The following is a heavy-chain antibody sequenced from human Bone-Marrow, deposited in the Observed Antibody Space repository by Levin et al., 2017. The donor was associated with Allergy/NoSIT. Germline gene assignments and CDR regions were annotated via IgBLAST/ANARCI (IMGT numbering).Heavy chain of an antibody. V-gene: IGHV3-11*01. D-gene: IGHD3-16*01. J-gene: IGHJ4*02. CDR1: GFIFSDYY. Sequence: GGSLRLSCAASGFIFSDYYMSWIRQAPGKGLEWVSYISNSGSTIFYADSVRGRFTISRDNSKNSLYLHMNSLRAEDTGVYYCARDGGHIDYWGQGTLVTVSS. CDR3: ARDGGHIDY. CDR2: ISNSGSTI.